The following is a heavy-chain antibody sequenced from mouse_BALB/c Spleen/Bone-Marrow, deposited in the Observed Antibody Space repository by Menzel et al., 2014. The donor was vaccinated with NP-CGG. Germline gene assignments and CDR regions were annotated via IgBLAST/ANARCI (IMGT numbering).Heavy chain of an antibody. V-gene: IGHV5-6-2*01. CDR3: ARRGISTAEGVGAMDY. J-gene: IGHJ4*01. CDR2: INSNGDNT. Sequence: EVMLVESGGGLVKLGGSLKLSCAASGFTFTSYYMSWVRQTPEKWLELVAAINSNGDNTYYPDTMKGRFTISRDNAKNTLYLQMSSLKSEDTALFYCARRGISTAEGVGAMDYWGQGTSVTVS. CDR1: GFTFTSYY. D-gene: IGHD1-2*01.